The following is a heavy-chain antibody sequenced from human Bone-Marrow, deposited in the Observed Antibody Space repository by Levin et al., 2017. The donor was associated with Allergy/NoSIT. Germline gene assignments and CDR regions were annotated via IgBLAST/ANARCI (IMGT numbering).Heavy chain of an antibody. D-gene: IGHD3-9*01. CDR1: GGSISSAGYH. Sequence: SETLSLTCTVSGGSISSAGYHWTWIRQSPGKGLEWIGYISYRGTTYYNPSLKSRLTMSLDTSEQRFSLNLNSVTAADTAIYYCARLDGYYFDYWGKGTLVTVSS. CDR3: ARLDGYYFDY. J-gene: IGHJ4*02. CDR2: ISYRGTT. V-gene: IGHV4-31*03.